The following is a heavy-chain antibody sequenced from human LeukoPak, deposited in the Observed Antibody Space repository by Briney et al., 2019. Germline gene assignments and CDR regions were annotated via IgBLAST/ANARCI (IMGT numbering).Heavy chain of an antibody. CDR2: IYYSGST. J-gene: IGHJ4*02. V-gene: IGHV4-59*02. Sequence: SETLSLTCTVSGGSVSYYYWSWIRQPPGKGLEWIGYIYYSGSTNYNPSLRSRVTISVDTSKNQFSLRLTSVTAADTAVYYCAREYCGGDCYDYYFDYWGQGTLVTVSS. CDR3: AREYCGGDCYDYYFDY. CDR1: GGSVSYYY. D-gene: IGHD2-21*02.